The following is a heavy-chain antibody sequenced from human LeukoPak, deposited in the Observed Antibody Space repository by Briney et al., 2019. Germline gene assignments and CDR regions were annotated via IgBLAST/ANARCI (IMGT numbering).Heavy chain of an antibody. CDR3: ARTDFGDYSYYFDY. D-gene: IGHD4-17*01. J-gene: IGHJ4*02. V-gene: IGHV1-18*01. CDR1: DCIFTNYG. CDR2: ISAYNGNT. Sequence: GASVKVSCKTSDCIFTNYGISWVRQAPGQGLEWMGWISAYNGNTNHAQKLQGRVTMTTDTSTSTAYMELRSLRSDDTAVYYCARTDFGDYSYYFDYWGQGTLVTVST.